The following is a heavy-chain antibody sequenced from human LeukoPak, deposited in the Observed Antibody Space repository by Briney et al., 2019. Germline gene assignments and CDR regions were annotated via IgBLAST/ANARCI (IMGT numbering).Heavy chain of an antibody. CDR2: ISSYNGNT. D-gene: IGHD3-16*02. J-gene: IGHJ4*02. V-gene: IGHV1-18*01. CDR1: GYNFTSYG. CDR3: ARGRLGELSSD. Sequence: ASVKVSCQAYGYNFTSYGITWVRQATGQGLEWMGWISSYNGNTNYAQKLQGRVTMTTDTSTSKAYMELRSMRSDDTAVYYCARGRLGELSSDWGQGTLVTVSS.